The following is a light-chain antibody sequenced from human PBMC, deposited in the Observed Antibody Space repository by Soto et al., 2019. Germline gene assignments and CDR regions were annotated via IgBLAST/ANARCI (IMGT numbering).Light chain of an antibody. Sequence: DIQMTQSPSTLSASVGDRVTITCRASQSISTWLAWYQQKPGKAPNLLIYDVSSLESGVPSRFSGSRSGTEFTLSISSLQPDDFATYYCLQYDTIGVTFGPGTKVHI. CDR1: QSISTW. CDR2: DVS. V-gene: IGKV1-5*01. CDR3: LQYDTIGVT. J-gene: IGKJ3*01.